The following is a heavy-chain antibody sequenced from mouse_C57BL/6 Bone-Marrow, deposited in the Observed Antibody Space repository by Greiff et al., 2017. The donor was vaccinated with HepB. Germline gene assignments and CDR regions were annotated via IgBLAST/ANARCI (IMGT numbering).Heavy chain of an antibody. J-gene: IGHJ2*01. V-gene: IGHV5-9-1*02. Sequence: EVKLEESGEGLVKPGGSLKLSCAASGFTFSSYAMSWVRQTPEKRLEWVAYISSGGDYIYYADTVKGRFTISRDNARNTLYLQMSSLKSEDTAMYYCTRVYDYVSCFDYWGQGTTLTVSS. CDR1: GFTFSSYA. D-gene: IGHD2-4*01. CDR3: TRVYDYVSCFDY. CDR2: ISSGGDYI.